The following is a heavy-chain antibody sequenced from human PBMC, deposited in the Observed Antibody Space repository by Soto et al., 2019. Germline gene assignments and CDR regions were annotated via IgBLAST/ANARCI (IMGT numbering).Heavy chain of an antibody. Sequence: SGPTLVNPTQTLTLTCTFSGFSLSTSGVGVGWIRQPPGKALEWLALIYWDDDKRYSPSLKSRLTITKDTSKNQVVLTMTNMDPVDTATYYCARYYYDSSGYCRPFDYWGQGTLVTVSS. CDR2: IYWDDDK. CDR1: GFSLSTSGVG. V-gene: IGHV2-5*02. CDR3: ARYYYDSSGYCRPFDY. D-gene: IGHD3-22*01. J-gene: IGHJ4*02.